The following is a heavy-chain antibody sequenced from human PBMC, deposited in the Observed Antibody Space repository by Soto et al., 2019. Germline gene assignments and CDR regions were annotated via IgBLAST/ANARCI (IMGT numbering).Heavy chain of an antibody. V-gene: IGHV4-31*03. CDR3: ARGPRTFDY. J-gene: IGHJ4*02. D-gene: IGHD6-6*01. CDR2: IYYSGRT. Sequence: SETLSLTCTVSGDSISSGAYYWSWIRQHPGKGLEWIGYIYYSGRTYYNPSLKSRVTMSVGTSKNQFSLKLSSVTAADTAVYYCARGPRTFDYWGQRTPVTAPS. CDR1: GDSISSGAYY.